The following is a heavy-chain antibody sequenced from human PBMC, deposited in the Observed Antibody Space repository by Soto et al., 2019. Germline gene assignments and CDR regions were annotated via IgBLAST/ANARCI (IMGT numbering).Heavy chain of an antibody. Sequence: GESLKISCKASGYTFTNYWIGWVRQMPGKGLEWMGIIYPGDSDTRYSPSFQGQVTISADKSINTAYLQWRSLKASDTAVYYCARHHGSPGSYFGMDVWGQGTTVTVSS. CDR3: ARHHGSPGSYFGMDV. J-gene: IGHJ6*02. CDR1: GYTFTNYW. V-gene: IGHV5-51*01. CDR2: IYPGDSDT. D-gene: IGHD6-13*01.